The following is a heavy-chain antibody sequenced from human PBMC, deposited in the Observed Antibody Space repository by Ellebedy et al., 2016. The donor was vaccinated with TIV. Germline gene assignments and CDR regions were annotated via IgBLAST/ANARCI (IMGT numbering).Heavy chain of an antibody. CDR3: ARYCSSTSCNTHWYLDL. CDR2: IYHSGST. Sequence: SETLSLXXAVSGGSISSGGYFWSWIRQPPGKGLEWIGYIYHSGSTFYNPSLRSRVTISVDRSKNQFSLKLSSVTAADTAMYYCARYCSSTSCNTHWYLDLWGRGTLVTVSS. D-gene: IGHD2-2*01. J-gene: IGHJ2*01. CDR1: GGSISSGGYF. V-gene: IGHV4-30-2*01.